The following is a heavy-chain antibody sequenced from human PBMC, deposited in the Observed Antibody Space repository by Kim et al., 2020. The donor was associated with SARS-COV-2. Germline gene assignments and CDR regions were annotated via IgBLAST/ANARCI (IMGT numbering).Heavy chain of an antibody. D-gene: IGHD3-10*01. CDR1: GGSISSYY. Sequence: SETLSLTCTVSGGSISSYYWSWIRQPPGKGLEWIGYIYYSGSTNYNPSLKSRVTISVDTSKNQFSLKLSSVTAADTAVYYCARDKRLWFGKYGMDVWGQGTTVTVSS. CDR2: IYYSGST. J-gene: IGHJ6*02. CDR3: ARDKRLWFGKYGMDV. V-gene: IGHV4-59*01.